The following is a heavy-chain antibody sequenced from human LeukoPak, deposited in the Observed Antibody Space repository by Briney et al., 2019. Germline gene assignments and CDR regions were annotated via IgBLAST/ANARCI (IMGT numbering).Heavy chain of an antibody. CDR1: GFTFSSYG. CDR3: AKDQVPAGIAAAGEFDY. D-gene: IGHD6-13*01. J-gene: IGHJ4*02. Sequence: GRSLRLSCAASGFTFSSYGMHWVRQAPGKGLEWVAVISYDGSNKYYADSVKGRFTISRDNSKNTLYLQMNSLRAEDTAVYYCAKDQVPAGIAAAGEFDYWGQGTLVTVSS. CDR2: ISYDGSNK. V-gene: IGHV3-30*18.